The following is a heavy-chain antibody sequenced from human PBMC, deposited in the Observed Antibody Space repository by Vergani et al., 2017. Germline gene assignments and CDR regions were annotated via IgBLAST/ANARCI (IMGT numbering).Heavy chain of an antibody. CDR3: GRRYCRSTSCYGSTRWFDP. J-gene: IGHJ5*02. V-gene: IGHV5-51*03. CDR1: GYSFTSYW. D-gene: IGHD2-2*01. Sequence: EVQLVQSGAEVKKPGESLKISCKGSGYSFTSYWIGWVRQMPGKGLEWVGIIYPGDSDTRYSPSFQGQVTISADNSISTAYLQWSSLKASDTAIYDCGRRYCRSTSCYGSTRWFDPWGQGTLVTVYS. CDR2: IYPGDSDT.